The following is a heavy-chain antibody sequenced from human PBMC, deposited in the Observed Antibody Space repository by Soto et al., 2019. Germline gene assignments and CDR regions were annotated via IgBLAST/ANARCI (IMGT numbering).Heavy chain of an antibody. J-gene: IGHJ4*02. Sequence: PGGSLRLSCASSGFTFSSYAMHWVRQAPGKGLEYVSAISSNGGSTYYANSVKGRFTISRDNSKNTLYLQMGSLRAEDMAVYYCARDRRGYSSGWYHWGGGGAIDYWGQGTLVTVSS. V-gene: IGHV3-64*01. CDR2: ISSNGGST. CDR3: ARDRRGYSSGWYHWGGGGAIDY. D-gene: IGHD6-19*01. CDR1: GFTFSSYA.